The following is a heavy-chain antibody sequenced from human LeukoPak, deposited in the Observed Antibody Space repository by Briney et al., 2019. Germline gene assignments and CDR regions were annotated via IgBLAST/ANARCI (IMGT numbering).Heavy chain of an antibody. Sequence: ASVKVSCKASGYTFTGYDLHWVRQAPGQGLEWMGWINPNSGGTNYAQKFQGRVTMTRDTSSTTAYMELRWLRSDDTAVYYCASPYCRGGSCTSFWDYWGQGTLVTVSS. CDR2: INPNSGGT. J-gene: IGHJ4*02. CDR3: ASPYCRGGSCTSFWDY. V-gene: IGHV1-2*02. CDR1: GYTFTGYD. D-gene: IGHD2-15*01.